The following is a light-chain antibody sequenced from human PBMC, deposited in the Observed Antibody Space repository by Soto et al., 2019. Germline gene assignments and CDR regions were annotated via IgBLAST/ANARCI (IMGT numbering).Light chain of an antibody. J-gene: IGLJ1*01. CDR3: SSYGGSNNFV. CDR1: SSDVGGYNF. V-gene: IGLV2-8*01. Sequence: QSVLTQPPSASGSPGQSVTISCTGTSSDVGGYNFVSWYQHFPGKAPKLIIYEVTKRPSGVPDLFSGSKSGNTASLTVSGLQTDDEADYYCSSYGGSNNFVFGTGTKLTVL. CDR2: EVT.